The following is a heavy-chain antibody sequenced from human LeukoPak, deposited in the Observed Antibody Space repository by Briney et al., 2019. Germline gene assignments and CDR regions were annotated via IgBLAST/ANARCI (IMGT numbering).Heavy chain of an antibody. CDR1: GGSISSYY. D-gene: IGHD6-13*01. J-gene: IGHJ4*02. Sequence: PSETLSLTCTVSGGSISSYYWSWIRQPPGKGLEWIGYIYYSGSTNYNPSLKSRVTISVDTSKNQFSLKLSSVTAADTVVYYCARDNGFGYSSSWYWYFDYWGQGTLVTVSS. CDR3: ARDNGFGYSSSWYWYFDY. V-gene: IGHV4-59*01. CDR2: IYYSGST.